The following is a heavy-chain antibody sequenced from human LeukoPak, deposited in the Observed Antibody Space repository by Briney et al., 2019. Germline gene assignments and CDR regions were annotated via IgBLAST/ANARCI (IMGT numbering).Heavy chain of an antibody. CDR1: GFTFSSYG. J-gene: IGHJ4*02. CDR2: IRYDGSNK. Sequence: QTGGSLRLSCAASGFTFSSYGMHWVRQAPGKGLEWVAFIRYDGSNKYYADSVKGRFTISRDNSKNTLYLQMNSLRAEDTAVYYCARSRSVRQWLVDGLDYWGQGTLVTVSS. CDR3: ARSRSVRQWLVDGLDY. D-gene: IGHD6-19*01. V-gene: IGHV3-30*02.